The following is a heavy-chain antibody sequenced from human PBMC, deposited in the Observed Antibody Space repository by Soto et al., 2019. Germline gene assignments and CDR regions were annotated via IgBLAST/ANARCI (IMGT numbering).Heavy chain of an antibody. CDR2: IYHGGTT. CDR3: ARTFDYYGMDV. Sequence: SETLSLTCTVSGYSISSGSYWGWIRQPPGKGPEWIASIYHGGTTFYNPSLKSRVTVSVDKSNNQFSLKLRSVTAADTAVYYCARTFDYYGMDVWGQGTTVTVSS. V-gene: IGHV4-38-2*02. J-gene: IGHJ6*02. CDR1: GYSISSGSY.